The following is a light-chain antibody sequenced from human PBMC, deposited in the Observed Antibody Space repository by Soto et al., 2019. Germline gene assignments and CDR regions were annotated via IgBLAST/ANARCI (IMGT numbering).Light chain of an antibody. J-gene: IGKJ1*01. CDR1: QSISSW. CDR2: KAS. Sequence: DIQMTQSPSTLSASVGDRVTITCRASQSISSWLAWYQKKPGKAPKLLIYKASSLESGVPSRFSGSGSGTEFTLTISSLQPDDFATYSCQQYNSYRAFGQGTKVEIK. V-gene: IGKV1-5*03. CDR3: QQYNSYRA.